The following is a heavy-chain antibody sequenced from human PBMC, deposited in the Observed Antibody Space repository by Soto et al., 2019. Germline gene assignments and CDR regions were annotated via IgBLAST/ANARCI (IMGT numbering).Heavy chain of an antibody. V-gene: IGHV1-69*13. CDR3: GILHSSSWYTGYYFDS. CDR2: IIPIFGTA. J-gene: IGHJ4*02. Sequence: SVKVSGKASGGTFSSYSISWVRQAPGQGLEWMGGIIPIFGTANYAQKFQGRVTITADESTSTAYMELSSLRAEDTAVYYCGILHSSSWYTGYYFDSWGQGTLVTVSS. D-gene: IGHD6-13*01. CDR1: GGTFSSYS.